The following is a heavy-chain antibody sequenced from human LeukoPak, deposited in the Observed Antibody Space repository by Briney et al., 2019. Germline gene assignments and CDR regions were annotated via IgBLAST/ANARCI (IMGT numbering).Heavy chain of an antibody. J-gene: IGHJ5*02. CDR1: GGSISSYY. D-gene: IGHD1-20*01. CDR2: IHTSGIS. CDR3: AGGEYLGIYTNWFDP. Sequence: SETLSLTCTVSGGSISSYYWSWIRQPAGKGLEWIGRIHTSGISHYNPSLGSRLSMSVDTSNNQFSLTSNSVTAADTAVYYCAGGEYLGIYTNWFDPWGQGTLVTVSS. V-gene: IGHV4-4*07.